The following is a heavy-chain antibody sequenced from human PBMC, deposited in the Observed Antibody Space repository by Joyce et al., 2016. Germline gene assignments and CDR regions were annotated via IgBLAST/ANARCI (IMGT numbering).Heavy chain of an antibody. CDR2: ISYSGST. Sequence: QVQLQESGPGLVKPSQTLSLTCLVSGGSVSGGDYYWSWIRQPPGKGLEWIGYISYSGSTYYNPSLRSRVIISEDTSKNHFSLKLNSVTPADTAKYYCARDPGSCSGGSCPFFDSWGQGILVTVTS. CDR1: GGSVSGGDYY. J-gene: IGHJ4*02. D-gene: IGHD2-15*01. V-gene: IGHV4-30-4*01. CDR3: ARDPGSCSGGSCPFFDS.